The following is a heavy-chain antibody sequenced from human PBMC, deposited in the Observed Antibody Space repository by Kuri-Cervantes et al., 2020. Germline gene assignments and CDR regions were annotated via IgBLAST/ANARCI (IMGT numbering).Heavy chain of an antibody. CDR3: ARDTGYCSSTSCYGDWYFDL. J-gene: IGHJ2*01. Sequence: ASVKVSCKASGYTFTNYDINWVRQATGQGLEWMGWMNPKSGNTGYAQKFQGRVTMTRNTSISTAYMELSSLRAEDTAVYYCARDTGYCSSTSCYGDWYFDLWGRGTLVTVSS. D-gene: IGHD2-2*01. V-gene: IGHV1-8*01. CDR2: MNPKSGNT. CDR1: GYTFTNYD.